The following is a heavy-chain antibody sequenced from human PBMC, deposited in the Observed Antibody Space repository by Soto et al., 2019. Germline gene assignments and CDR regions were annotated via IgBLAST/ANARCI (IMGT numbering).Heavy chain of an antibody. CDR3: AKGRYGSGSYYAVIYYYYMDV. D-gene: IGHD3-10*01. CDR1: GCTFSSYA. Sequence: GGSRRLSCAASGCTFSSYAMSWVRQAPGKGLEWVSAISGSGGSTYYADSVKGRFTISRDNSKNTLYLQMNSLRAEDTAVYYCAKGRYGSGSYYAVIYYYYMDVWGKGTTVTVSS. J-gene: IGHJ6*03. V-gene: IGHV3-23*01. CDR2: ISGSGGST.